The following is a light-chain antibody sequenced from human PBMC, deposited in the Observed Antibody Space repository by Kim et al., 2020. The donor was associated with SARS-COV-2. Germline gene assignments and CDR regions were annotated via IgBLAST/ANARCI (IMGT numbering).Light chain of an antibody. V-gene: IGLV1-40*01. CDR3: QSYDSSLSVL. J-gene: IGLJ2*01. CDR2: GNY. CDR1: SSNIGADYD. Sequence: QSVLTQPPSVSGAPGQWVTISCTGNSSNIGADYDVHWYKQLPGTAPKLLIYGNYNRPLGVPDRFSGSKSGTSASLAISGLQAEDEADYYCQSYDSSLSVLFGGGTQLTVL.